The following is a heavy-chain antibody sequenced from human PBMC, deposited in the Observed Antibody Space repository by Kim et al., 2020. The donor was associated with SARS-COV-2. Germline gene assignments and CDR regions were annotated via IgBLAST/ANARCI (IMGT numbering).Heavy chain of an antibody. D-gene: IGHD3-10*01. CDR1: GYTFTSYG. Sequence: ASVKVSCKASGYTFTSYGISWVRQAPGQGLEWMGWISAYNGNTNYAQKLQGRFTMTTDTSTSTAYMELRSLRSDDTAVYYCARDRLYGSGSYFLRTTLDYWGQGTLVTVSS. CDR2: ISAYNGNT. CDR3: ARDRLYGSGSYFLRTTLDY. V-gene: IGHV1-18*01. J-gene: IGHJ4*02.